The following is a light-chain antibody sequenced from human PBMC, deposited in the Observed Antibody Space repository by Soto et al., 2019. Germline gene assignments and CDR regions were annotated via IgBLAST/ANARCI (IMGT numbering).Light chain of an antibody. V-gene: IGKV3-20*01. CDR3: QQYGNSPDT. CDR1: QSVSSSY. J-gene: IGKJ2*01. CDR2: GAS. Sequence: IVLTQSPGTLYLSPGERATLSCRASQSVSSSYLAWYQQRPGQGPRILIYGASSSPTGIPDMFSGSVSGTDFTLTISRLEPEDFEVYYCQQYGNSPDTCGQGTKLEVK.